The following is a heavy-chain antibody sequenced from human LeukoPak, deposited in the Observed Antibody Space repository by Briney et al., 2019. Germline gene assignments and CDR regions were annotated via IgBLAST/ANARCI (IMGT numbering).Heavy chain of an antibody. CDR2: IGASGSYI. CDR3: ARDDENYGSGSYYNVFSY. J-gene: IGHJ4*02. CDR1: GFTFSSYS. Sequence: GGSLRPSCAASGFTFSSYSMNWVRQAPGKGLEWVSSIGASGSYISYADSVKGRFTISRDNAKNSLYLQMNSLRAEDTAVYYCARDDENYGSGSYYNVFSYWGQGTLVTISS. V-gene: IGHV3-21*01. D-gene: IGHD3-10*01.